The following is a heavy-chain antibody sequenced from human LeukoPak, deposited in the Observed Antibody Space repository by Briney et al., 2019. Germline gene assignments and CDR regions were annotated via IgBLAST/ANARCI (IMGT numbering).Heavy chain of an antibody. Sequence: GASVKVSCKASGYTFTGYALHWVRQAPGQGLEWMGWINTGSGNTKYSQRFQDRVTITMDTSASTVYMEMNDLGSEDTAVYHCARGYSGCFHYWGQGALVTVSS. J-gene: IGHJ4*02. CDR2: INTGSGNT. CDR3: ARGYSGCFHY. V-gene: IGHV1-3*04. CDR1: GYTFTGYA. D-gene: IGHD1-26*01.